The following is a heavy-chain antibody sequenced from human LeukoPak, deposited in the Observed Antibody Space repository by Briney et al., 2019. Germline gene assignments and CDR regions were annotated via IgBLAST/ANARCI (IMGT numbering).Heavy chain of an antibody. CDR1: GGSVSSGSYY. J-gene: IGHJ4*02. D-gene: IGHD2-2*01. Sequence: SETLSLTCTVSGGSVSSGSYYWSWIRQPPGKGLEWIGYIYYSGSTNYNPSLKSRVTISVDTSKNQFSLKLSSVTAADTAVYYCARGNMASSPLFDWGQGTLVTVSS. CDR3: ARGNMASSPLFD. V-gene: IGHV4-61*01. CDR2: IYYSGST.